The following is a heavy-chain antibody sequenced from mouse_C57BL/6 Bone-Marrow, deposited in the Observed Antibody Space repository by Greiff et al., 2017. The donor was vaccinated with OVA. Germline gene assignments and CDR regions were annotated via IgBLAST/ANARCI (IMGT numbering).Heavy chain of an antibody. Sequence: VQLQQSGPGLVAPSQSLSITCTVSGFSLTSYGVHWVRQPPGKGLEWLVVIWSDGSTTYNSALKSRLSISKDNSKSQVFLKRNSLQTDDTAMYYCARHQYYGSSYPLYAMGYWGQGTSVTVSS. V-gene: IGHV2-6-1*01. J-gene: IGHJ4*01. CDR3: ARHQYYGSSYPLYAMGY. CDR1: GFSLTSYG. CDR2: IWSDGST. D-gene: IGHD1-1*01.